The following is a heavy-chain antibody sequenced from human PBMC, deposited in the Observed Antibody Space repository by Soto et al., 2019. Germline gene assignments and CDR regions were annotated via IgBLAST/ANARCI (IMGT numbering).Heavy chain of an antibody. CDR1: GFTFGTSS. D-gene: IGHD2-21*01. J-gene: IGHJ4*02. CDR3: AKDSVRISYSAL. Sequence: HPGGSLRLSCAASGFTFGTSSMSWVRQPPGKGLEWVSVISNTGRTTYYADSVNGRFTISRDNSKNTLYLHLNSLRAEDTAVYYCAKDSVRISYSALWGQGTLVTVSS. V-gene: IGHV3-23*01. CDR2: ISNTGRTT.